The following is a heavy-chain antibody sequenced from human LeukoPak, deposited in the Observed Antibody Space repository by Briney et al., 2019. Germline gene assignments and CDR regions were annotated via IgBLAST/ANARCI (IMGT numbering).Heavy chain of an antibody. CDR3: ARMPHYGDLNYSFDY. CDR2: LSYDGSTE. J-gene: IGHJ4*02. V-gene: IGHV3-30*04. D-gene: IGHD4-17*01. Sequence: PGGSLRLSCAASGFPFSYYAMQWVRQAPDKGLEWAAALSYDGSTEYYADSVKGRFTISRDTSKNILYLQMNSLRAEDTAVYYCARMPHYGDLNYSFDYWGQGTLVTVSS. CDR1: GFPFSYYA.